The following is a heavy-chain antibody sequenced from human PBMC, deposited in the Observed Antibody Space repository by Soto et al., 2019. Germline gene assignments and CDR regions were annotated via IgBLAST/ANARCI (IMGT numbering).Heavy chain of an antibody. Sequence: EVQLVESGGGLVQPGGSLRLSCAASGFAFSSSEMNWVRRSPGKGLEWVSYITSSGSTIYYANSVKGRFTISRDNAKNSLYLQMNSLRVEDTAVYYCARGNYPVDVYWGQGTLVTVSS. D-gene: IGHD3-10*01. V-gene: IGHV3-48*03. J-gene: IGHJ4*02. CDR1: GFAFSSSE. CDR3: ARGNYPVDVY. CDR2: ITSSGSTI.